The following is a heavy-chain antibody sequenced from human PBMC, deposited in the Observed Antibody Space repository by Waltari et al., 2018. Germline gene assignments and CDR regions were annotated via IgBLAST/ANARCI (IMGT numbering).Heavy chain of an antibody. J-gene: IGHJ3*02. CDR2: IYWNDDK. CDR3: AHSNYDFWCGSLYAFDI. V-gene: IGHV2-5*01. CDR1: GFSLSTRGVG. D-gene: IGHD3-3*01. Sequence: QITLKESGPTLVKPTQTLTLTCTFSGFSLSTRGVGVGWMSKPRGKALEWLALIYWNDDKRYSPSLNSRLTITKDTSKNQVVLTMTNMDPVDTATSYCAHSNYDFWCGSLYAFDIWGHGTMVTVSS.